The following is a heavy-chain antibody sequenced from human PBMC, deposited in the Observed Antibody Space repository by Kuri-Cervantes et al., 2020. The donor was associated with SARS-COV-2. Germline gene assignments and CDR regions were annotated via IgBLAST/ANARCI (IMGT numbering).Heavy chain of an antibody. J-gene: IGHJ4*02. D-gene: IGHD6-6*01. CDR3: AGVGRSSSYSLAARDY. CDR2: ISGSGGST. Sequence: GGSLRLSCAASGFTFTTYAMRWVRQAPRKGLEWVSAISGSGGSTYYADSVKGRFTISRDNSKNTLYLQMNSLRAEDTAVYYCAGVGRSSSYSLAARDYWGQGTLVTVSS. CDR1: GFTFTTYA. V-gene: IGHV3-23*01.